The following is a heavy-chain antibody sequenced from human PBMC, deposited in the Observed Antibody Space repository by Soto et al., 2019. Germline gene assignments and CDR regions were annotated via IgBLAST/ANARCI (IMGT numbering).Heavy chain of an antibody. CDR2: IRQDGGAQ. CDR3: VRGGHGSGSYLGSS. D-gene: IGHD3-10*01. CDR1: GFTFTTYW. V-gene: IGHV3-7*03. Sequence: PGGFLRLSXVASGFTFTTYWMSWVRQAPGKGLEWVANIRQDGGAQYYVDSVKGRFTISSDNAKNSVYLQMDSLRVEDTAVYYCVRGGHGSGSYLGSSWGQGILVTVSS. J-gene: IGHJ5*02.